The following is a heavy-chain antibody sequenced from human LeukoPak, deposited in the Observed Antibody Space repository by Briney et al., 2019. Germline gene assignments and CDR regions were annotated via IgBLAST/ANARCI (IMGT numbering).Heavy chain of an antibody. CDR3: VRDGYSSGLLNY. Sequence: PGGSLRLSCAASGFTFGSDGMNWVRQAPGKGLEWVSSISSGSSYIYYADSVKGRFTISRDNAKNSLYLQMNSLRAEDTAVYYCVRDGYSSGLLNYWGQGTLVTVSS. V-gene: IGHV3-21*01. CDR2: ISSGSSYI. J-gene: IGHJ4*02. D-gene: IGHD6-19*01. CDR1: GFTFGSDG.